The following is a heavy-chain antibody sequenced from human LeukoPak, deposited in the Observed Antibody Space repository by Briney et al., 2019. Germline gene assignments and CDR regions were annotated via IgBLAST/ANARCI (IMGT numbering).Heavy chain of an antibody. J-gene: IGHJ5*01. V-gene: IGHV1-2*02. CDR1: GYTFTGYY. CDR2: INPNSGGT. CDR3: ARELVVVPADRSWSGWFDS. Sequence: ASVKVSCKASGYTFTGYYMHWVRQAPGQGLEWMGWINPNSGGTNYAQKFQGRVTMTRDTSISTAYMELSRLRSDDTAVYYCARELVVVPADRSWSGWFDSWGQGTLVTVSS. D-gene: IGHD2-2*01.